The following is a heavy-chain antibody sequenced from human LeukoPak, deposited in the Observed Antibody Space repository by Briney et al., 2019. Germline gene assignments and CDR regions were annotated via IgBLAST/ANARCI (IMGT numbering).Heavy chain of an antibody. CDR2: INPNSGGT. J-gene: IGHJ4*02. CDR3: ARGVRYYYDSSGPKDY. V-gene: IGHV1-2*02. CDR1: GYTFTGYY. D-gene: IGHD3-22*01. Sequence: ASVKVSCKASGYTFTGYYMHWVRQAPGQGLEWMGWINPNSGGTNYAQKFQGRVTMTRDTSISTAYMELSRLRSDDTAVYYCARGVRYYYDSSGPKDYWGQGTLVTVSS.